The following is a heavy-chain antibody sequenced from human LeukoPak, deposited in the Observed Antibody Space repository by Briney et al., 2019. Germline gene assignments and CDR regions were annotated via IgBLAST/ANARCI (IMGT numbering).Heavy chain of an antibody. CDR3: ANGGSGPGY. V-gene: IGHV3-9*01. J-gene: IGHJ4*02. CDR2: INWNSGSI. CDR1: GFTFEDYG. D-gene: IGHD3-10*01. Sequence: GGSLKLSCQASGFTFEDYGRTWFGQAPGRGLEWVSGINWNSGSIGYADSVKGRFTISRDNSKNTLYLQMNSLRAEDTAVYYCANGGSGPGYWGQGTLVTVSS.